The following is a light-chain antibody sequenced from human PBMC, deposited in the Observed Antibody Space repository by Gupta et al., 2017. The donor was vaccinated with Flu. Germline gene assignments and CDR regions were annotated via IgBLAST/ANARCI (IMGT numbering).Light chain of an antibody. Sequence: SYDLTQPLSVSVALGPTASITCGGNSIGSKHVHWNQQKPGQAPVLVIYRDSSRPSGIPERFSGSNSGDTATLTITRAQAEDEAHYYCQVWDSSAPSVFGTGTKVTVL. V-gene: IGLV3-9*01. CDR1: SIGSKH. J-gene: IGLJ1*01. CDR2: RDS. CDR3: QVWDSSAPSV.